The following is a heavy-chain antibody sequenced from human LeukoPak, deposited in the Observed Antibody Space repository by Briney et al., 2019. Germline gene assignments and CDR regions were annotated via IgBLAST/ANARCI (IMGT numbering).Heavy chain of an antibody. D-gene: IGHD3-10*01. CDR3: ARDARMNYYGSGSPYYYYYMDV. Sequence: ASVKVSCKVSGYTFTSYYMHWVRQAPGQGLEWMGIINPSGGSTSYAQKFQGRVTMTRDMSTSTVYMELSSLRSEDTAVYYCARDARMNYYGSGSPYYYYYMDVWGKGTTVTVSS. J-gene: IGHJ6*03. CDR2: INPSGGST. CDR1: GYTFTSYY. V-gene: IGHV1-46*01.